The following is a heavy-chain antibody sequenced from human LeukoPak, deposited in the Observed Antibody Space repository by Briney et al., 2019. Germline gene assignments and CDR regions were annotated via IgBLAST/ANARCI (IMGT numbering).Heavy chain of an antibody. D-gene: IGHD6-19*01. Sequence: PSETPSLTRVHPVGSPSIYSGNWVRATLEEGWEWVGYISHSGTTSYDSYFRSRVTISVDTSKNQLSLKLTSVTAADTAVYYCARWDDSAWAFGNWGPGTLVTVSS. J-gene: IGHJ4*02. CDR2: ISHSGTT. CDR1: VGSPSIYS. V-gene: IGHV4-59*08. CDR3: ARWDDSAWAFGN.